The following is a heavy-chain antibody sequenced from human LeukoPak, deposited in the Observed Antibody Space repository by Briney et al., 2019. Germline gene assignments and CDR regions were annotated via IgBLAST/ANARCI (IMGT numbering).Heavy chain of an antibody. CDR3: ARGKYSSGRYLDF. V-gene: IGHV4-59*01. CDR1: GGSISRYY. D-gene: IGHD6-19*01. J-gene: IGHJ4*02. CDR2: FDNSDST. Sequence: SETLSLTCIVSGGSISRYYWSWIRQPPGKGLEWIGYFDNSDSTNYNPSLKNRVTISEDTSKNQFALELRSVTAADTAIYYCARGKYSSGRYLDFWGQGTLVTVSS.